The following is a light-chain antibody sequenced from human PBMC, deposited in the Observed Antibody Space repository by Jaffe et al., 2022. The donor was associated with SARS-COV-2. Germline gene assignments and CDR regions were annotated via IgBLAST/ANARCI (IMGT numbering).Light chain of an antibody. Sequence: QSALTQPRSVSGSPGQSVTISCTGASSDVGAYNYVSWYQQHPGKAPKLMIYDVSKRPSGVPDRFSGSKSGNAASLTISGLQAEDEADYYCCSYAGMYTWVFGGGTKLTVL. V-gene: IGLV2-11*02. CDR2: DVS. CDR3: CSYAGMYTWV. CDR1: SSDVGAYNY. J-gene: IGLJ2*01.